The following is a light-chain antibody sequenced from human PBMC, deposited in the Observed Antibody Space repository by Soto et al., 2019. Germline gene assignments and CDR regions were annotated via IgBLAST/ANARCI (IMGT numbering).Light chain of an antibody. V-gene: IGKV1-39*01. Sequence: DIQMTQSPSSLSASVGDRVTITCRASQSISNYLNWYQQKPGKAPNLLIYATSNLQSGVPSRFSGGESGTDFTLTISSLQREDFATYYCQQSYSVPATFGQGTKVEF. CDR3: QQSYSVPAT. CDR2: ATS. J-gene: IGKJ1*01. CDR1: QSISNY.